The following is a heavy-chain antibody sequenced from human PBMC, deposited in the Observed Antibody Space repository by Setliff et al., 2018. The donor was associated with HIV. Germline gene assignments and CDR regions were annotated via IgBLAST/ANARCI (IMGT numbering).Heavy chain of an antibody. CDR3: ARESTLMNMIVVLIETSWFGY. CDR2: ISYDGSSK. V-gene: IGHV3-30*04. CDR1: GFSFSNYA. D-gene: IGHD3-22*01. J-gene: IGHJ4*02. Sequence: PGGSLRLSCAASGFSFSNYALHWVRQAPGKGLEWVAFISYDGSSKYNADSVKGRFTISRDNSKNTLYLQMTGLRAEDTAVYYCARESTLMNMIVVLIETSWFGYWGQGTLVTVSS.